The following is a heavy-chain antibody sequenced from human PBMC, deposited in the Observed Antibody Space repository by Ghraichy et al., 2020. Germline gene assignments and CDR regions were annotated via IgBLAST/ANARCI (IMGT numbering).Heavy chain of an antibody. V-gene: IGHV4-39*01. Sequence: SQTLSLTCTVSGGSISSSSYYWGWIRQLPGKGLEWIGSIYYRGNTYYTPSLQSRVTMSVDTSRNQFFLNLTSVTAADTAVYFCARRPRMSPVTTKDWGQGTLVTVSS. CDR2: IYYRGNT. D-gene: IGHD4-17*01. J-gene: IGHJ4*02. CDR1: GGSISSSSYY. CDR3: ARRPRMSPVTTKD.